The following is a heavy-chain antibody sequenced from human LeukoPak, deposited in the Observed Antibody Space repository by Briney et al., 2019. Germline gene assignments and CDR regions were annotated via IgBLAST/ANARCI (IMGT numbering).Heavy chain of an antibody. Sequence: SETLSLTCTVSGGSISSYYWSWIRQPPGKGLEWIGYIYYSGSTNYNPSLKSRVTISVGTSKNQFSLKLSSVTAADTAVYYCAISTVVKYSFDYWGQGTLVTVSS. J-gene: IGHJ4*02. CDR1: GGSISSYY. V-gene: IGHV4-59*01. CDR2: IYYSGST. CDR3: AISTVVKYSFDY. D-gene: IGHD4-23*01.